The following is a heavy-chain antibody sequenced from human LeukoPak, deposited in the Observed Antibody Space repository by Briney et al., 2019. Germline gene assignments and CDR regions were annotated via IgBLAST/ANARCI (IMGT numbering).Heavy chain of an antibody. V-gene: IGHV4-31*03. D-gene: IGHD3-10*01. J-gene: IGHJ2*01. CDR2: IYKTGST. CDR3: ARDRGTYWYFDL. CDR1: GASISSGPYY. Sequence: PSETLSLTCTVSGASISSGPYYWAWFRQRPGKGLEWIGYIYKTGSTHFNPSLKSRLTIFLDMSTNQVSLNLRSVTAADTAVYYCARDRGTYWYFDLWGRGTPVTVSS.